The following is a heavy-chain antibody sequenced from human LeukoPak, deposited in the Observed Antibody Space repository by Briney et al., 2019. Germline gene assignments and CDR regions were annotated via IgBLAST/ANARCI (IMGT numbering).Heavy chain of an antibody. CDR2: ITSAGST. Sequence: GGSLRLSCAASGFTFSDFYMTWIRQAPGKGLEWVSYITSAGSTYCADSVKGRFTISRDNAKTSLYLQMNNLGAEDTAVYYCAELGITMIGGVWGRGTTVTISS. J-gene: IGHJ6*04. D-gene: IGHD3-10*02. CDR3: AELGITMIGGV. V-gene: IGHV3-69-1*02. CDR1: GFTFSDFY.